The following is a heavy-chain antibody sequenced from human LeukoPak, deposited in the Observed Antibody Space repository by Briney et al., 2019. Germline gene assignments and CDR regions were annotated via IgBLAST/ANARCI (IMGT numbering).Heavy chain of an antibody. D-gene: IGHD6-13*01. V-gene: IGHV4-34*01. Sequence: PSETLSLTCAVYGVSFSGYYWSWIRQPPGKGLEWIGEINHSGSTNYNPSLKSRVTTSVDTSKNQFSLKLSSVTAADTAVYYCARGRGIAGPWGQGTLVTVSS. J-gene: IGHJ5*02. CDR2: INHSGST. CDR1: GVSFSGYY. CDR3: ARGRGIAGP.